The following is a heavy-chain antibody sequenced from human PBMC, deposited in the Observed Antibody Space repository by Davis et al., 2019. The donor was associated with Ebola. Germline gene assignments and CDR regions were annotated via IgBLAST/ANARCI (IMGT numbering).Heavy chain of an antibody. CDR3: ARPGIWELAGSDAFDI. CDR2: INPNSGGT. CDR1: GYTFTGYY. J-gene: IGHJ3*02. D-gene: IGHD1-26*01. Sequence: ASVKVSCKASGYTFTGYYMHWVRQAPGQGLEWMGWINPNSGGTNYAQKFQGRVTMTRDTSISTAYMELSRLRSDDTAVYYCARPGIWELAGSDAFDIWGQGTMVTVSS. V-gene: IGHV1-2*02.